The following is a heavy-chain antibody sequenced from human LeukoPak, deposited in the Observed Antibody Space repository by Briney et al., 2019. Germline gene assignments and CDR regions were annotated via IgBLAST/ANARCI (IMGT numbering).Heavy chain of an antibody. Sequence: PSETLSLTCTVSGGSISSSSYYWGWIRQPPGKGLEWIGSIYYSGSTYYNPSLKSRVTISVDTSKNQFSLKLSSVTAADTAVYYCAREVRHFDLWGRGTLVTVSS. D-gene: IGHD2-2*01. CDR3: AREVRHFDL. J-gene: IGHJ2*01. V-gene: IGHV4-39*07. CDR1: GGSISSSSYY. CDR2: IYYSGST.